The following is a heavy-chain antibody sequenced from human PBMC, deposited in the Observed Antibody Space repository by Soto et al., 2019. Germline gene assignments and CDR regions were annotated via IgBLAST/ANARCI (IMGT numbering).Heavy chain of an antibody. CDR1: GGTFSSYA. J-gene: IGHJ5*02. CDR3: ARAHREYYYDSSGATNWFDP. CDR2: IIPIFGTA. D-gene: IGHD3-22*01. Sequence: EASVKVSCKASGGTFSSYAISWVRQAPGQGLEWMGGIIPIFGTANYAQKFQGRVTITADESTSTAYMELSSLRSEDTAVYYCARAHREYYYDSSGATNWFDPWGQGTLVTVSS. V-gene: IGHV1-69*13.